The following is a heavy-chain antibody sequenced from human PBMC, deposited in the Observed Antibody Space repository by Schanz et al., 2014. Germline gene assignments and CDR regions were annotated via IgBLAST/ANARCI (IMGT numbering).Heavy chain of an antibody. J-gene: IGHJ6*03. D-gene: IGHD3-3*01. CDR1: GASISSNNW. V-gene: IGHV4-4*02. Sequence: QVQLQESGPGLLKPSGTLSLTCAVSGASISSNNWWTWVRQSPGKGLDWIGEIFHTGSTKYNPSLKSRVTVSVDKPKNQFALKLNSVTAADTAVYYCATVSYDFWSGKDYYSFHMDVWGKGTTVNAS. CDR2: IFHTGST. CDR3: ATVSYDFWSGKDYYSFHMDV.